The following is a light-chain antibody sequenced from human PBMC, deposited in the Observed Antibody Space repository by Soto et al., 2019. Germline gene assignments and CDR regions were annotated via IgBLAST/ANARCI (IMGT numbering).Light chain of an antibody. CDR1: QGFSNY. V-gene: IGKV1-27*01. Sequence: DIQMTQSPSSLSASVGDRVTITCRASQGFSNYLAWYQQKPGKVPKLLIYAASSLQSGVPSRFSGSGSGTDFTLTISSLQPEDVATYSCQKYNGARWTFGQGTKVEIK. CDR3: QKYNGARWT. J-gene: IGKJ1*01. CDR2: AAS.